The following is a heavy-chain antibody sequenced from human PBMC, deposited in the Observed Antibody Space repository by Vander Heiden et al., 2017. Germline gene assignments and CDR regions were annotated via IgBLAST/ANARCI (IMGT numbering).Heavy chain of an antibody. Sequence: EVQLVESGGGLVKPGGSLRLSCAASGFTFSNAWISWVRQAPGKGLEWVGRIKSKTDGGTTDYAAPVKGRFTISRDDSKNTLYLQMNSLKTEDTAVYYCTTEGIAVATFDYWGQGTLVTVSS. J-gene: IGHJ4*02. CDR2: IKSKTDGGTT. CDR3: TTEGIAVATFDY. V-gene: IGHV3-15*01. D-gene: IGHD6-19*01. CDR1: GFTFSNAW.